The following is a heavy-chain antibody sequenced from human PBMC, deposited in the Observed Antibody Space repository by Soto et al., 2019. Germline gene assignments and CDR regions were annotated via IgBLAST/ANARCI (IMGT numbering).Heavy chain of an antibody. D-gene: IGHD2-2*01. Sequence: ASVKVSCKASGYTFTSYGISWVRQAPGQGLEWMGWISAYNGNTNYAQKLQGRVTMTTDTSTSTAYMELRSLRSDDTAVYYCARAKPETYYYYYYGMDVWGQGTTVTVSS. V-gene: IGHV1-18*01. CDR1: GYTFTSYG. CDR3: ARAKPETYYYYYYGMDV. CDR2: ISAYNGNT. J-gene: IGHJ6*02.